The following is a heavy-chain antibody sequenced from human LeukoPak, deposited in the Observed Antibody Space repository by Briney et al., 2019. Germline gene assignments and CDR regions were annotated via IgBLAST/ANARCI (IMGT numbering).Heavy chain of an antibody. D-gene: IGHD3-10*02. CDR3: AELGITMIGGV. CDR1: GFTFSSYS. Sequence: SGGSLRLSCAASGFTFSSYSMNWVRQAPGKGLEWVSSISSSGSTIYYADSVKGRFTISRDNAKNSLYLQMNSLRAEDTAVYYCAELGITMIGGVWGKGTTVTISS. CDR2: ISSSGSTI. J-gene: IGHJ6*04. V-gene: IGHV3-48*04.